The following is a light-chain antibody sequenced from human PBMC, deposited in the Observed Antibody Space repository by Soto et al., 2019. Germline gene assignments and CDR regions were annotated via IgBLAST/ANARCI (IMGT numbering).Light chain of an antibody. V-gene: IGKV4-1*01. CDR3: QQYYTTPRT. Sequence: DTVMTQSPDSLAVSLGERATINCKSSQSVLYSSNNKNYLAWYQQKPGQPPKLLISWASTRESGIPDRFSGSGFGTYFTLTITSLQAEDVAVYYCQQYYTTPRTFGHGTKVEIK. CDR2: WAS. J-gene: IGKJ1*01. CDR1: QSVLYSSNNKNY.